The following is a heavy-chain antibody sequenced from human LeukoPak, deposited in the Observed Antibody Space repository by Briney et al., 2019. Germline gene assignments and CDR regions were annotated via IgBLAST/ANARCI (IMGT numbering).Heavy chain of an antibody. D-gene: IGHD4-17*01. CDR3: ARPYGDYARGAFDI. CDR2: CGDDGGSK. V-gene: IGHV3-33*08. CDR1: GFTFSTYG. J-gene: IGHJ3*02. Sequence: GGTLRRNSAACGFTFSTYGRHREGPAPGQGLDGGAVCGDDGGSKYYAASVKGRFTISRDTSKNTVYLQMNSLRAEDTAVYYCARPYGDYARGAFDIWGQGTVVTVSS.